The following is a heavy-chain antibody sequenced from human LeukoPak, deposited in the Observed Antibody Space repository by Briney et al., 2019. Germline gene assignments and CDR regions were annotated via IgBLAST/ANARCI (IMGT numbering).Heavy chain of an antibody. Sequence: GGSLRLSCAVSGLTFSSHAMHWVRQAPGKGLEYVSAIVSNGGNTCYADSVRGRFTISRDNSKDTVYLQMGSLRPEDTAVYCARGGYYAASDIWGQGALVTVSS. CDR2: IVSNGGNT. CDR1: GLTFSSHA. CDR3: RGGYYAASDI. V-gene: IGHV3-64*02. J-gene: IGHJ4*02. D-gene: IGHD3-3*01.